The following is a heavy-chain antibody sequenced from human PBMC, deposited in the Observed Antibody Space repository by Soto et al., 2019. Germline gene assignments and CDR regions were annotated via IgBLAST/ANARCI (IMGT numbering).Heavy chain of an antibody. CDR3: ALPVTTVRGAQDAFDI. J-gene: IGHJ3*02. CDR1: GGTFSSYA. CDR2: IIPIFGTA. Sequence: QVQLVQSGAEVKKPGSSVKVSCKASGGTFSSYAISWVRQAPGQGLEWMGGIIPIFGTANYAQKFQGRVTITADESTSTAYMELSSRRSEDTAVYYCALPVTTVRGAQDAFDIWGQGTMVTVSS. V-gene: IGHV1-69*01. D-gene: IGHD3-10*01.